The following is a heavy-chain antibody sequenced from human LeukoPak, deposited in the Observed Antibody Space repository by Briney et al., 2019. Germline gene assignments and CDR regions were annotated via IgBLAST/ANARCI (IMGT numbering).Heavy chain of an antibody. CDR2: IYHSGST. CDR3: ARGQGVVVAAIPNWFDP. Sequence: SETLSLTCAVSGGSISCGGYSWSWIRQPPGKGLEWIGYIYHSGSTYYNPSLKSRVTISVDRSKNQFSLKLSSVTAADTAVYYCARGQGVVVAAIPNWFDPWGQGTLVTVSS. D-gene: IGHD2-15*01. V-gene: IGHV4-30-2*01. CDR1: GGSISCGGYS. J-gene: IGHJ5*02.